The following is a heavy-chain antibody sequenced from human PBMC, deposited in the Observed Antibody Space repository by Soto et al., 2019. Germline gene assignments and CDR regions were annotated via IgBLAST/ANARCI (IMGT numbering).Heavy chain of an antibody. V-gene: IGHV4-30-4*01. CDR3: ARVSSVVFRFSSRFDP. D-gene: IGHD3-3*01. Sequence: QVQLQESGPGLVKPSQTLSLTCAVSRGSISSGDFYWSWIRQPPGKGLEWIGYIYYSGSTYYNPSLKSRVTISVDTSKNQFSLKLSSVTAADTAVYYCARVSSVVFRFSSRFDPWGQGPLVTVSS. CDR2: IYYSGST. CDR1: RGSISSGDFY. J-gene: IGHJ5*02.